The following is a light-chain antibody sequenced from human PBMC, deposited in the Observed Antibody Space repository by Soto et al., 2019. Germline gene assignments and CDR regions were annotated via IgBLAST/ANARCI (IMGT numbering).Light chain of an antibody. CDR3: CSYSTANALRGV. CDR2: EVS. Sequence: QSVLTQPASVSVSPGQSITSSCTGTSSDIGHYNYVSWYQQYPGEAPKLMIYEVSNRPSGVSNRFSGSKSGNTASLTISSLRSEDEADYYCCSYSTANALRGVFGGGTKVPVL. V-gene: IGLV2-14*01. J-gene: IGLJ2*01. CDR1: SSDIGHYNY.